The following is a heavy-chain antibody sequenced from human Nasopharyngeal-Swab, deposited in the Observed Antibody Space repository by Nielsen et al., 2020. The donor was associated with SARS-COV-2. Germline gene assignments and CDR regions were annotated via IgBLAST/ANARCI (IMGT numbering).Heavy chain of an antibody. V-gene: IGHV3-43*02. CDR3: AKDNEWGGSYEGDY. D-gene: IGHD1-26*01. CDR2: ISGDGGST. Sequence: VRQAPGKGLEWVSLISGDGGSTYYADSVKGRFTISRDNSKNSLYLQMNSLRTEDTALYYCAKDNEWGGSYEGDYWGQGTLGTVSS. J-gene: IGHJ4*02.